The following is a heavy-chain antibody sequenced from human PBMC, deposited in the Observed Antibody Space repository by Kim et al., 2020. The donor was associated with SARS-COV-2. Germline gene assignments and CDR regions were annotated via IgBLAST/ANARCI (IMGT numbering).Heavy chain of an antibody. CDR2: ITPNSGGT. CDR3: ASGACATTWCSNYFDY. V-gene: IGHV1-2*02. J-gene: IGHJ4*02. D-gene: IGHD1-26*01. CDR1: GFSFTGYY. Sequence: ASVKVSCKASGFSFTGYYIHWVRHAPGHGLEWMGWITPNSGGTNYAQRFQGRVTMTSDTSINTAYMELSSLRSDDTAVYYCASGACATTWCSNYFDYWGQ.